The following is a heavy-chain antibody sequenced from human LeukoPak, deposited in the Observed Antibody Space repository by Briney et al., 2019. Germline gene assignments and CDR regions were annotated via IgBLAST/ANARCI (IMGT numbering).Heavy chain of an antibody. CDR1: GFTFSSYA. CDR2: ISGSGGST. J-gene: IGHJ4*02. Sequence: SGGSLRLSCAASGFTFSSYAMSWVRQAPGKGLEWVSDISGSGGSTYYADSVKGRFTISRDNSRNTLYLQMNSPRAEDTAVYYCAILPGSSSGWYEVNYWGQGTLVTVSS. CDR3: AILPGSSSGWYEVNY. V-gene: IGHV3-23*01. D-gene: IGHD6-13*01.